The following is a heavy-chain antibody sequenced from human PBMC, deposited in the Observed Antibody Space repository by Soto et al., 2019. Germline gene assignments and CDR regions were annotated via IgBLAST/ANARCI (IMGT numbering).Heavy chain of an antibody. CDR1: GFIFSDYY. J-gene: IGHJ5*02. CDR2: ISRDGNAI. V-gene: IGHV3-11*01. D-gene: IGHD1-1*01. Sequence: VQLVESGGGLVKPGGSLRLSCAASGFIFSDYYMSWIRQAPGKGLEWLAYISRDGNAIFYADSVNGRFTISRDNAKNSLLLQMDDLRAEDTAMFFCARGAEMSSLTKWFDPWGQGTLVTVSS. CDR3: ARGAEMSSLTKWFDP.